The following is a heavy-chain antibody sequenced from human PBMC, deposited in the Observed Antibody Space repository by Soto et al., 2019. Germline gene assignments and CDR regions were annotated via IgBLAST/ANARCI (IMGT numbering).Heavy chain of an antibody. V-gene: IGHV3-23*01. Sequence: GGSLSLSCAAYGSTFSSYSMSWVRQAPGKGLEWVSAMRGSGSRTYYADSVKGRFTISRDNSKNTLYLQMNSLRDEDTAGYYCAKSPPDYYFWRGYLGTTFFSRMDDWGQGTMVTVYS. CDR2: MRGSGSRT. CDR1: GSTFSSYS. D-gene: IGHD3-3*01. CDR3: AKSPPDYYFWRGYLGTTFFSRMDD. J-gene: IGHJ6*02.